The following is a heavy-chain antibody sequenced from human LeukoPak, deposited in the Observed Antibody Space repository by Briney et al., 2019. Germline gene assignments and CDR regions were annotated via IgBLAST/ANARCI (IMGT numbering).Heavy chain of an antibody. Sequence: GASVKVSCKASGYTFTGYYMHWVRQAPGQGLEWKGWINPNSGGTNYAQTFQGRVTMTRDTSISTAYMELSRLRSDDTAVYYCAREIYYYGSGSYYPDAFDIWGQGTMVTVSS. CDR3: AREIYYYGSGSYYPDAFDI. J-gene: IGHJ3*02. CDR2: INPNSGGT. CDR1: GYTFTGYY. V-gene: IGHV1-2*02. D-gene: IGHD3-10*01.